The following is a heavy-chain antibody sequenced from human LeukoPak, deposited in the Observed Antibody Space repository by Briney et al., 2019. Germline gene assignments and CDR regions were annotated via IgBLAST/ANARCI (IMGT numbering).Heavy chain of an antibody. Sequence: GGSLRLSCAGSGFTFNNAWMTWVRQAPGKGLEWVGRIKSKSDGGTTDYAEPVKGRFTISREDSKNTLYLQMNSLKSEDTAVYYCTTAPCSTVTCHPDEAFDIWGQGTMVTVPS. V-gene: IGHV3-15*05. CDR2: IKSKSDGGTT. J-gene: IGHJ3*02. CDR1: GFTFNNAW. D-gene: IGHD2-2*01. CDR3: TTAPCSTVTCHPDEAFDI.